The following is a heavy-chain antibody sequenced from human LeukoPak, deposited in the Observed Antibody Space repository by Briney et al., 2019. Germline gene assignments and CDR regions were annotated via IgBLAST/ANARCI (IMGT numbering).Heavy chain of an antibody. CDR3: ATDRSVTPPTWYYYGMDV. CDR1: GYTLTELS. J-gene: IGHJ6*02. D-gene: IGHD4-17*01. V-gene: IGHV1-24*01. CDR2: FDPEDGET. Sequence: ASVKVSCKVSGYTLTELSMHWVRQAPGEGLEWMGGFDPEDGETIYAQKFQGRVTMTEDTSTDTAYMELSSLRSEDTAVYYCATDRSVTPPTWYYYGMDVWGQGTTVTVSS.